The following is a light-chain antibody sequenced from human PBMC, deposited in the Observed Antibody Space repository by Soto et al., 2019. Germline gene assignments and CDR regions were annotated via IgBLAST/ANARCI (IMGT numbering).Light chain of an antibody. V-gene: IGLV2-14*03. Sequence: QSALTQPASVSGSPGQSITISCTGTSSDVGGYNSVSWYQHHPGRVPKLMIYDVSDRPSGVSNRFSGSNSGNTASLTISGLQAEDEADYYCSSYRSSTYVFGTGTKLTVL. CDR3: SSYRSSTYV. CDR2: DVS. CDR1: SSDVGGYNS. J-gene: IGLJ1*01.